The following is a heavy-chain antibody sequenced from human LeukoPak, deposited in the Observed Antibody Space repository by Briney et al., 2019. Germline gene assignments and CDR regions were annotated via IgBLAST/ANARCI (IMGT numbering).Heavy chain of an antibody. CDR3: ARDVYYYDSSGYYPDY. J-gene: IGHJ4*02. CDR2: IYTSGST. D-gene: IGHD3-22*01. Sequence: KPSETLSLTCTLAGRSISSYYWSWIRQPAGKGLEWIGRIYTSGSTNYNPSLKSRVTMSLDPSKIPFSLKLSSVTAADTAVYYCARDVYYYDSSGYYPDYWGQGTLVTVSS. V-gene: IGHV4-4*07. CDR1: GRSISSYY.